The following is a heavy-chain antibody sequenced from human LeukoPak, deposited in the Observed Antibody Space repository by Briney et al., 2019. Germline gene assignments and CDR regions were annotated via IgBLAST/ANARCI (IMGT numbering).Heavy chain of an antibody. CDR1: GFTFTSYD. D-gene: IGHD3-10*01. CDR2: MNPNSGNT. J-gene: IGHJ4*02. CDR3: ARGLRILWFGEFAY. V-gene: IGHV1-8*01. Sequence: ASVKVCCKASGFTFTSYDINWVRQAPGQGLEWMGWMNPNSGNTAYAQKFQGRVTMTRNTSISTAYMELSSLRSEDTAMYYCARGLRILWFGEFAYWGQGTPVTVSS.